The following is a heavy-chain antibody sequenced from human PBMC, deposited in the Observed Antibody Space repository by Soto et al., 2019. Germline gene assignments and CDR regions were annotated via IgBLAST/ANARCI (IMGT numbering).Heavy chain of an antibody. CDR2: IWFDGSNK. Sequence: PGGSLRLSCAASGFTFSSYGMHWVRQAPGKGLEWVAVIWFDGSNKYCADSVKGRFTISRDNSKNTLYLQMNSLRAEDTAVYYCATGDTAMDVYYYYGMDVWGQGTTVTVSS. CDR3: ATGDTAMDVYYYYGMDV. J-gene: IGHJ6*02. CDR1: GFTFSSYG. V-gene: IGHV3-33*01. D-gene: IGHD5-18*01.